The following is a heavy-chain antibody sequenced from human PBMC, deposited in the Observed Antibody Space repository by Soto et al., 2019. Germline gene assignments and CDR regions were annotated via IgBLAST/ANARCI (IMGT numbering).Heavy chain of an antibody. CDR1: GYSFTSYW. CDR2: IDPSDSYT. J-gene: IGHJ4*02. CDR3: ATSGEIAAAGHENDVRIFDY. Sequence: GESLKISCKGSGYSFTSYWISWVRQMPGQGLEWMGRIDPSDSYTNYSPSFQGHVTISADKSISTAYLQWGSLKASDTAMYYCATSGEIAAAGHENDVRIFDYWGQGTLVTVSS. D-gene: IGHD6-13*01. V-gene: IGHV5-10-1*01.